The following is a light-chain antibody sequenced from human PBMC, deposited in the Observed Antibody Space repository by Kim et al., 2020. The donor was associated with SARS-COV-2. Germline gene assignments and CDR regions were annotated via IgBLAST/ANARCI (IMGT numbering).Light chain of an antibody. CDR1: SSDIGGYDF. J-gene: IGLJ1*01. CDR3: CSYAGVDKYV. Sequence: GQSVTISCTGTSSDIGGYDFVSWYQQHPGKAPKLIISDVSKRPSGVPDRFSGSKSGNSASLTVSGLQAEDEADYYCCSYAGVDKYVFGTGTKVTVL. CDR2: DVS. V-gene: IGLV2-11*03.